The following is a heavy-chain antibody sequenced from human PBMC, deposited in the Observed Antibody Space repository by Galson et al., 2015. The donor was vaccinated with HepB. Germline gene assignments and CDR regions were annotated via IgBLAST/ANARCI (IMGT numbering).Heavy chain of an antibody. D-gene: IGHD2/OR15-2a*01. V-gene: IGHV3-33*01. CDR3: ARDDEVADPFSHGFDL. Sequence: SLRLSCAASGFSFSAYGMHWVRQTPGKGLEWVAVMSYSGTFIRYADSMEGRFTISRDNSKNILYLQMNSLRAEDTAIYYCARDDEVADPFSHGFDLWGQGTTVAVSS. CDR1: GFSFSAYG. J-gene: IGHJ3*01. CDR2: MSYSGTFI.